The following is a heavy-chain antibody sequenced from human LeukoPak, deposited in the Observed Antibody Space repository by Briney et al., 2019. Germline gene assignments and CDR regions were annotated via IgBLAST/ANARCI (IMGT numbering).Heavy chain of an antibody. CDR1: GGSFSGYY. J-gene: IGHJ4*02. D-gene: IGHD2-2*01. CDR3: ARVLPAAMFVADY. Sequence: SETLSLTCAVYGGSFSGYYWSWIRQPPGKGLEWIGEINHSGSTNYNPSLKSRVTISVDTSKNQFSLKLSSVTAADTAVYYCARVLPAAMFVADYWGQGTLVTVSS. CDR2: INHSGST. V-gene: IGHV4-34*01.